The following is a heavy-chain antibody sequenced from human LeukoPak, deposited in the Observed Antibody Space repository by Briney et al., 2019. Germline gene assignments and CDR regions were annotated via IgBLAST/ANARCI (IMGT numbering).Heavy chain of an antibody. V-gene: IGHV3-30*01. CDR2: ISYDGSNK. D-gene: IGHD3-3*01. J-gene: IGHJ5*02. CDR3: ARDQYDFWSGYFAP. CDR1: GFTFSSYA. Sequence: PGGPLRLSCAASGFTFSSYAMHWVRQAPGKGLEWVAVISYDGSNKYYADSVKGRFTISRDNSKNTLYLQMNSLRAGDTAVYYCARDQYDFWSGYFAPWGQGTLVTVSS.